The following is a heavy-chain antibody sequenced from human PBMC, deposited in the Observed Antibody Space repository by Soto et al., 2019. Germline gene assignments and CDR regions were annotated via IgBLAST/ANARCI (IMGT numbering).Heavy chain of an antibody. CDR1: GFALTPYS. Sequence: QVQLVESGGGVVQPGGSLRLSCTARGFALTPYSIHWVRQAPGKGLEWVSGLSSDGSNSFYPDSVKGRITISRDKSKTRIHHQINKLRPDDTSIYDCANDVEMHATRLLRYIALDLWGRGTAVTVSS. J-gene: IGHJ6*02. CDR3: ANDVEMHATRLLRYIALDL. CDR2: LSSDGSNS. D-gene: IGHD3-16*01. V-gene: IGHV3-30*18.